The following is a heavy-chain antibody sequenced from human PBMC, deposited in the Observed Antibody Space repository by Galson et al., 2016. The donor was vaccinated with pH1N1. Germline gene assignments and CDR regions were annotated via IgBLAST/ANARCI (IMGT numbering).Heavy chain of an antibody. J-gene: IGHJ4*02. CDR2: IDWDDDK. CDR1: GFSLSTSGMC. CDR3: ARLDYGDYSGYFEY. Sequence: PALVKPTQTLTLTCTFSGFSLSTSGMCVSWIRQPPGKALEWLALIDWDDDKYYSTSLKTRLTISKDTSKNQVVLTMTNMDPVYTATYYCARLDYGDYSGYFEYWGQGTLVTVSS. V-gene: IGHV2-70*01. D-gene: IGHD4-17*01.